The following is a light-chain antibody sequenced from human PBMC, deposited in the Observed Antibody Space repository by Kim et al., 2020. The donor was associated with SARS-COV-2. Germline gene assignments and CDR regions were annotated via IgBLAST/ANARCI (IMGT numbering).Light chain of an antibody. J-gene: IGKJ1*01. CDR1: QDMGTC. V-gene: IGKV1-5*03. CDR3: QQYGYNSPWT. CDR2: KAS. Sequence: GDKIPITCRASQDMGTCLAWYQQKRGKAPNLLIYKASNLDSGVPSMFSGSGSGTKFTLTVSSLQPDDCATYYCQQYGYNSPWTFGQGTKVDIK.